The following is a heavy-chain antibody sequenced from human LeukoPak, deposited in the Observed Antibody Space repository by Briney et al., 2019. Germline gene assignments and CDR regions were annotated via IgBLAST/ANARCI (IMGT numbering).Heavy chain of an antibody. V-gene: IGHV1-2*02. J-gene: IGHJ3*02. CDR2: INPNSGGT. CDR3: ARVILGLLDAFDI. CDR1: GYTFTGYY. D-gene: IGHD1-26*01. Sequence: ASVTVSCKASGYTFTGYYMHWVRQAPGQGLEWRGWINPNSGGTNYTQKFQGRVTMTRDTSISTAHMELSRLRSDDTAVYYCARVILGLLDAFDIWGQGTMVTVSS.